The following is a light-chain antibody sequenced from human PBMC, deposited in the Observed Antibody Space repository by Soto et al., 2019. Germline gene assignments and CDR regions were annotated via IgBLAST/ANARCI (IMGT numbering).Light chain of an antibody. Sequence: QLVLTQPPSASASLGASVTLTCTLSSDYSHYKVDWYQQRPGKGPRFVMRVGTGGILGSKGNGIPDRFSVLGSGLNRYLTIKNIQGEDESDYHCGADHGSGGNFVYVFGTGTKLTVL. CDR2: VGTGGILG. CDR3: GADHGSGGNFVYV. CDR1: SDYSHYK. V-gene: IGLV9-49*01. J-gene: IGLJ1*01.